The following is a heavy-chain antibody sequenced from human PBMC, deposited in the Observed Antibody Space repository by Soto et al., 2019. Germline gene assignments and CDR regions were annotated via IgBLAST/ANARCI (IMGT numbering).Heavy chain of an antibody. V-gene: IGHV3-30-3*01. J-gene: IGHJ6*02. CDR1: GFTFSDYT. CDR2: ISNDGSKT. Sequence: QVRLVESGGGVVQPGKSLKLACVASGFTFSDYTMYWVRQAPGKGLEWVATISNDGSKTDPAESVKGRFTISRDNFRDTLYLQMGSPRSEDTALYYCAREGTKDSFYFYGLDPWGQGTTVTVSS. D-gene: IGHD3-10*01. CDR3: AREGTKDSFYFYGLDP.